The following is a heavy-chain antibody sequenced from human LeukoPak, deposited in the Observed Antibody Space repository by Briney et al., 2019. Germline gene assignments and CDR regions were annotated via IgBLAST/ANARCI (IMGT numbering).Heavy chain of an antibody. V-gene: IGHV4-59*01. CDR3: ARDIREVGDSHYFDY. CDR1: GISITTYY. J-gene: IGHJ4*02. D-gene: IGHD1-26*01. CDR2: IHYSGST. Sequence: SETLSLTCTVSGISITTYYWSWIRQPPGKGLEWIGLIHYSGSTTYNPSLNSRVTISIDTSKTQFSLHLSSVTGADTAVYYCARDIREVGDSHYFDYWGQGALVTVTS.